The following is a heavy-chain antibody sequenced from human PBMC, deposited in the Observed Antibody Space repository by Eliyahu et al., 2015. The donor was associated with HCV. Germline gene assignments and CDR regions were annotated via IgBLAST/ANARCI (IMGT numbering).Heavy chain of an antibody. V-gene: IGHV4-59*01. CDR3: ASGGGGIAVTGTGGWFDP. Sequence: QVQLQESGPGLVKPSEXLXLTCTVSGGXITXXYWSWIRQPPXRGLEWIGYIHYSGSTNYXPSLKSRVTXSVDTSKNQFSLNLTSVTAADTAMYYCASGGGGIAVTGTGGWFDPWGQGTLVTVSS. D-gene: IGHD6-19*01. J-gene: IGHJ5*02. CDR2: IHYSGST. CDR1: GGXITXXY.